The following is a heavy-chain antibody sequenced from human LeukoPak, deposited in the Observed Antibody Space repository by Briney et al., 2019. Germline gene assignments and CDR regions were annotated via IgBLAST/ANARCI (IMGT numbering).Heavy chain of an antibody. J-gene: IGHJ5*02. CDR2: ITSSSSYI. CDR1: GFTFNTYS. Sequence: GGSLRLSCAASGFTFNTYSMNWVRQAPGKGLEWVSSITSSSSYIYYADSVKRRFTISRDNAKNSLYLQMNSLRAEDTAVYYCARDMQWDGYYDSGGWTLEPWGQGTLVSVSS. V-gene: IGHV3-21*01. CDR3: ARDMQWDGYYDSGGWTLEP. D-gene: IGHD3-22*01.